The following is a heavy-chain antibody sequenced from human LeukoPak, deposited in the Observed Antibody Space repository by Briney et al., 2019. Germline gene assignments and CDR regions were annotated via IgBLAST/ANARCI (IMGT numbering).Heavy chain of an antibody. CDR1: GFTFSSYA. Sequence: HPGGSLRLSCAASGFTFSSYAMSWVRQAPGKGLEWVSAISGSGGSTYYADSVKGRFTISRDNSKNTLYLQMNSLRTEDTAVYYCARDYFYGLDVWGQGTTVTVSS. V-gene: IGHV3-23*01. CDR3: ARDYFYGLDV. J-gene: IGHJ6*02. CDR2: ISGSGGST.